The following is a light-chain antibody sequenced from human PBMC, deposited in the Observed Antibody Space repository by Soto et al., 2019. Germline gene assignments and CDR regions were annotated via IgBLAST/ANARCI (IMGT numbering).Light chain of an antibody. Sequence: EIVLTQSPGTLSLSPGERATLSCRASQSVSSSYLAWYQQKPGQAPRLLIYGACSRATGIPDRYSGSGSGTDFTLTISRLEPEDFAVYYCQQYGSSPNTFGQGTKLDIK. CDR2: GAC. CDR1: QSVSSSY. J-gene: IGKJ2*01. V-gene: IGKV3-20*01. CDR3: QQYGSSPNT.